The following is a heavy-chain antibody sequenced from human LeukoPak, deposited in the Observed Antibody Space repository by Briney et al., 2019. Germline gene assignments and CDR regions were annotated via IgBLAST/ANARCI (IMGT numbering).Heavy chain of an antibody. D-gene: IGHD3-10*01. Sequence: SETLSLTCTVSGGSISSHYWTWIRQSPVKGLEWIGDISNSGSTSYNPSLKSRVTISIDTSKNQFSLKLSSVTAADTAVYYCARHSITKTRDTRNWFDPWGQGTLVTVSS. J-gene: IGHJ5*02. CDR3: ARHSITKTRDTRNWFDP. CDR2: ISNSGST. CDR1: GGSISSHY. V-gene: IGHV4-59*11.